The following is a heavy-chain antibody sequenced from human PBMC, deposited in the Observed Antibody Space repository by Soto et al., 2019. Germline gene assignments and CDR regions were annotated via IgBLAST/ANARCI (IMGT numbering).Heavy chain of an antibody. CDR1: GFNFDNYG. CDR3: AKDRVGGTFYTPLAF. D-gene: IGHD1-7*01. Sequence: PVGSLRLSCQASGFNFDNYGMHWVRQAPGKGLEWVAVITYDGSFQYYADSVKGRFTISRDNSKNTLSLRLNTLKPEDTAVYHCAKDRVGGTFYTPLAFWGQGTLVTVSS. CDR2: ITYDGSFQ. J-gene: IGHJ4*02. V-gene: IGHV3-30*18.